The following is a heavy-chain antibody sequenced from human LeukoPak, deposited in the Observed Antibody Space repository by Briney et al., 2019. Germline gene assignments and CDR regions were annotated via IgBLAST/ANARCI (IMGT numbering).Heavy chain of an antibody. D-gene: IGHD6-13*01. J-gene: IGHJ4*02. V-gene: IGHV3-53*01. CDR3: ARDLAAGGTYPHY. CDR1: AFTVSSNY. CDR2: IYSDGST. Sequence: GGSLRLSCAASAFTVSSNYMSWVRHAPGKGPEWVSVIYSDGSTYYADSVKGRFTISRDTSKNTLYLQMNSLRTEDTAVYYCARDLAAGGTYPHYWGQGTLVSVSS.